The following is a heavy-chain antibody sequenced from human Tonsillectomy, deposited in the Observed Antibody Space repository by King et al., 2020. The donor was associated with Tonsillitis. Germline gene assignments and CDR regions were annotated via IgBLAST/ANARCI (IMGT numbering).Heavy chain of an antibody. J-gene: IGHJ4*02. CDR1: GFTFSSYA. Sequence: VQLVESGGGVVQPGRSLRLSCAASGFTFSSYAMHWVRQAPGKGLEWVAVISYDGSTKFHADSVKGRFTISRDNSKNTRYLQMNSLRTEDTAVYFCAGEQWLVPAPFDYWGQGTLVTVSS. D-gene: IGHD6-19*01. CDR2: ISYDGSTK. CDR3: AGEQWLVPAPFDY. V-gene: IGHV3-30*01.